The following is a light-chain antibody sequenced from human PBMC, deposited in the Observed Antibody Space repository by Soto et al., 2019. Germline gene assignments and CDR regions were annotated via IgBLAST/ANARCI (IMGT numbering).Light chain of an antibody. J-gene: IGKJ1*01. Sequence: EIVLTQSPGTLSLSPGERATLSCRASQSVSISYLAWYQQKPGQAPRLLIYGASSRATGIPDRFSGSGSGTDFTLTISRLEPEDFAVYYCQQYGSFWTFGQGTKVEIK. CDR1: QSVSISY. CDR2: GAS. V-gene: IGKV3-20*01. CDR3: QQYGSFWT.